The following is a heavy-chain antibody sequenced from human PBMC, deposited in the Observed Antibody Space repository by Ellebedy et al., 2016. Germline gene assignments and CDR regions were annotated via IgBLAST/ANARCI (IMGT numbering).Heavy chain of an antibody. CDR3: ARDLYDSSDY. CDR1: GGTFNNYG. Sequence: SVKVSXKASGGTFNNYGISWVRQAPGQGPEWMGGIIIVLGTPIYAQKFQGRVTMTRSTSISTAYMELSSLRSEDTAVYYCARDLYDSSDYWGQGTLVTVSS. CDR2: IIIVLGTP. J-gene: IGHJ4*02. V-gene: IGHV1-69*05. D-gene: IGHD3-22*01.